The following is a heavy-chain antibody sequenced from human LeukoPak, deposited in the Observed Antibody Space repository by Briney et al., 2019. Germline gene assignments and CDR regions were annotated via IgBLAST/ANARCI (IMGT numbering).Heavy chain of an antibody. CDR1: GYTFTGYY. D-gene: IGHD3-22*01. J-gene: IGHJ4*02. Sequence: ASVKVSCKASGYTFTGYYMRWVRQAPGQGLEWMGGIIPIFGTANYAQKFQGRVTITADESTSTAYMELSSLRSEDTAVYYCASQRYYYDSSGYYLDYWGQGTLVTVSS. CDR2: IIPIFGTA. V-gene: IGHV1-69*13. CDR3: ASQRYYYDSSGYYLDY.